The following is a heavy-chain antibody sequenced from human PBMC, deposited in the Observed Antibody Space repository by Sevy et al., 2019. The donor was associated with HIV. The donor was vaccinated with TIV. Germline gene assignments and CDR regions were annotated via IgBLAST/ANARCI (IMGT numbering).Heavy chain of an antibody. CDR3: AREQVVINAPAFDI. CDR1: GFTFSSYG. D-gene: IGHD3-22*01. Sequence: GGSLRLSCAASGFTFSSYGMHWVRQAPGKGLEWVAVIWYDGSNKYYADSVKGRFTISRDNSKNTLYLQMNSLGAEDTAVYYCAREQVVINAPAFDIWGQGTMVTVSS. CDR2: IWYDGSNK. J-gene: IGHJ3*02. V-gene: IGHV3-33*01.